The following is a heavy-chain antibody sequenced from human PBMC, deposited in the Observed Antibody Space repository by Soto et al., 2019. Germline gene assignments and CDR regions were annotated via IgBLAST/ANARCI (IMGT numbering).Heavy chain of an antibody. CDR3: VSGDGYHYV. CDR1: GGSISGYY. V-gene: IGHV4-59*01. CDR2: ILSTGST. D-gene: IGHD5-12*01. J-gene: IGHJ1*01. Sequence: SETLSLTCTVSGGSISGYYWGWIRQPPGRGLQWIGYILSTGSTNSNPSLKSRVGMSVDTSKNQFSLNLSSVTAADTAVYYCVSGDGYHYVWGQGTLVTVSS.